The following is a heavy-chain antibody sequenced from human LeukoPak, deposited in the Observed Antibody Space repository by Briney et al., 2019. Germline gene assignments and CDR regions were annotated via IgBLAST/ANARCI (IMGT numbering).Heavy chain of an antibody. Sequence: ASVKVSCEASGYTFTSYAMHWVRQAPGQRLEWMGWINAGNGNTKYSQKFQGRVTITRDTSASTAYMELSSLRSEDTAVYYCASSTRYDILTGALDYWGQGTLVTVSS. J-gene: IGHJ4*02. D-gene: IGHD3-9*01. CDR1: GYTFTSYA. CDR3: ASSTRYDILTGALDY. CDR2: INAGNGNT. V-gene: IGHV1-3*01.